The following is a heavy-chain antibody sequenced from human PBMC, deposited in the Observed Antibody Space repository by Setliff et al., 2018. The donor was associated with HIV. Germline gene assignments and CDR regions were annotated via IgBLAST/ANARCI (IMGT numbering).Heavy chain of an antibody. Sequence: GSLRLSCAVSGFSLSDYSVNWVRQAPGKGLEWISYIGWNTLYYADSVRGRFTISTDNAKNSLYLQMNSLRAEDTAVYYCVRDHVWGFDYWGQGTLVTVSS. J-gene: IGHJ4*02. V-gene: IGHV3-48*01. CDR2: IGWNTL. CDR3: VRDHVWGFDY. CDR1: GFSLSDYS. D-gene: IGHD3-16*01.